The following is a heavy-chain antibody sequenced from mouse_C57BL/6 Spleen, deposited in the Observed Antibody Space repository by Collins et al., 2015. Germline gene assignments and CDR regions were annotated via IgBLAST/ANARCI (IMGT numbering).Heavy chain of an antibody. CDR2: FSSGGDYI. J-gene: IGHJ4*01. Sequence: DVKLVESGEGLVKPWRVPETLLCSPLDSLSVAMPCLGFARLQRRGWSGSHTFSSGGDYIYYADTVKGRFTISRDNARNTLYLQMSSLKSEDTAMYYCTRALDAMDYWGQGTSVTVSS. V-gene: IGHV5-9-1*02. CDR1: DSLSVAMP. CDR3: TRALDAMDY.